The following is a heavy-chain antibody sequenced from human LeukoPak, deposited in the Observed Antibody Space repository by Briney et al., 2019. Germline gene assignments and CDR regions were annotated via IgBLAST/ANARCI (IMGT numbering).Heavy chain of an antibody. V-gene: IGHV2-5*02. Sequence: SGPTLFHPTPALTLTCTFSGLSLSTSGVGVGWIRQPPVKALEWLALIYWDDDKGYIPPLKCKHTFTQDTSKNQVVLTITNFGPVDTATYYCAHRGCSGSSCYFNGVAFDIWGERTMVTVSS. J-gene: IGHJ3*02. CDR2: IYWDDDK. D-gene: IGHD2-15*01. CDR3: AHRGCSGSSCYFNGVAFDI. CDR1: GLSLSTSGVG.